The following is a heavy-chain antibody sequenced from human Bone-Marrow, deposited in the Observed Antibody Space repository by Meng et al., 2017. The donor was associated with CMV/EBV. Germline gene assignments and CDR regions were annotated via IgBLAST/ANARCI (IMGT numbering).Heavy chain of an antibody. CDR2: ISAYNGNT. CDR3: ARDAQLGGWGDHYYYYGMDV. CDR1: GYTFTSYG. D-gene: IGHD2-2*01. Sequence: ASVKVSCKASGYTFTSYGISWVRQAPGQGLEWMGWISAYNGNTNYAQKLQGRVTMTTDTSTSTAYMELRSLRSDDTAVYYCARDAQLGGWGDHYYYYGMDVWGQGTTVTVS. V-gene: IGHV1-18*01. J-gene: IGHJ6*02.